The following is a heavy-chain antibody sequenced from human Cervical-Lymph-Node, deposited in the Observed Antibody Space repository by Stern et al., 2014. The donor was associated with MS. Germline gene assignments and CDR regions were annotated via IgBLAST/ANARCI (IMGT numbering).Heavy chain of an antibody. D-gene: IGHD6-6*01. CDR2: INPKRGGT. CDR3: TRALRIADRPSPGGHWFDP. J-gene: IGHJ5*02. Sequence: EQLVESGAEVEKPGASVKVSCKASGYIFTDYYLHWVRQAPGQGLEWMGRINPKRGGTSYAQPFQGRVTLPRDTSIPTAYMDLSRLTSDDTAVYYCTRALRIADRPSPGGHWFDPWGQGTLVIVSS. CDR1: GYIFTDYY. V-gene: IGHV1-2*02.